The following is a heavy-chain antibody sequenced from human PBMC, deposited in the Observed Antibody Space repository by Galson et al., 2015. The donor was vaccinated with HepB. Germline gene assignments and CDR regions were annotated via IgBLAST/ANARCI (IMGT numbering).Heavy chain of an antibody. D-gene: IGHD3-3*01. CDR2: MYSGGST. CDR1: GFTVSSNY. V-gene: IGHV3-66*02. J-gene: IGHJ4*02. Sequence: SLRLSCAASGFTVSSNYMSWVRQAPGKGLEWVSVMYSGGSTYYAESVKGRFTISRDNSKNTLYLQMNNLRTEDTGVYYCAKVEVGGLWSDSYYFDYWGLGTLVTVSS. CDR3: AKVEVGGLWSDSYYFDY.